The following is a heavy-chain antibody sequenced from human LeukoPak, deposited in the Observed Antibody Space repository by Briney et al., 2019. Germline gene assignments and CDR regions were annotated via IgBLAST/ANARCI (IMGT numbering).Heavy chain of an antibody. D-gene: IGHD2-2*01. V-gene: IGHV4-34*01. J-gene: IGHJ4*02. CDR3: ARASPRLVPAAR. Sequence: SETLSLTCAVYGGSFSGYYWSWIRQPPGKGLGWIGEINHSGSTNYNPSLKSRVTISVDTSKNQFSLKLSSVTAADTAVYYCARASPRLVPAARWGQGTLVTVSS. CDR1: GGSFSGYY. CDR2: INHSGST.